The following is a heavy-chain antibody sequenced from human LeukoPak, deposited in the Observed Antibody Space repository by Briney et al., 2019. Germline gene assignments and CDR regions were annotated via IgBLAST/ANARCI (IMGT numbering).Heavy chain of an antibody. CDR3: AKRGVVIRVILGGFHKEAYYFDS. J-gene: IGHJ4*02. CDR1: GITLSNYG. Sequence: GGSLRLSCAVSGITLSNYGMSWVRQAPGKGLEWVSGISGSGGSTNYADSVKGRFTISRDNRKNTLYLQMNSLRAEDTAVYFCAKRGVVIRVILGGFHKEAYYFDSWGQGALVTVSS. D-gene: IGHD3-22*01. CDR2: ISGSGGST. V-gene: IGHV3-23*01.